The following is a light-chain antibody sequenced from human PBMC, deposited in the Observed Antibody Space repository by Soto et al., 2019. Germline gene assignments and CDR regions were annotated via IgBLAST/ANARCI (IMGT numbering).Light chain of an antibody. CDR3: QQYYSTPYT. CDR2: WAS. CDR1: RSVLYSSNTKNY. Sequence: DIVMTQSPDSLAVSLGERATIKCKSSRSVLYSSNTKNYLAWYQHKPGQPPKLLFYWASARESGVPDRVSGGGSGTDFTLTINSLQAEDVAVYYCQQYYSTPYTFGQGTKLEIK. V-gene: IGKV4-1*01. J-gene: IGKJ2*01.